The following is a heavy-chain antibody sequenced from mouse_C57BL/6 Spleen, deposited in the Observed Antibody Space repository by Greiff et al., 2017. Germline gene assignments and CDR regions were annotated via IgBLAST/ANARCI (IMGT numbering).Heavy chain of an antibody. CDR1: GYTFTDYE. V-gene: IGHV1-15*01. Sequence: QVQLQQSGAELVRPGASVTLSCKASGYTFTDYEMHWVKQTPVHGLEWIGAIDPETGGTAYNQKFKGKAILNAAKSSSTAYMEVRSLTSDDSAVYYCTRSSYYSNYWFAYWGQGTLVTVSA. J-gene: IGHJ3*01. D-gene: IGHD2-5*01. CDR2: IDPETGGT. CDR3: TRSSYYSNYWFAY.